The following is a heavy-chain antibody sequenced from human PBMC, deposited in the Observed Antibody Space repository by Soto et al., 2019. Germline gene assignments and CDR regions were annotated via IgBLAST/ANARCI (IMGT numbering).Heavy chain of an antibody. CDR2: ISYDGSNK. D-gene: IGHD1-20*01. Sequence: QVQLVESGGGVVQPGRSLRLSCAASGFTFSSYGMHWVRQAPGKGLEWVAVISYDGSNKYYADSVKGRFTISRDNSKNTLYLQINSLRAEDTAVYYCAKDRGNWHPRGMDVCGQGTTVTVSS. J-gene: IGHJ6*02. CDR3: AKDRGNWHPRGMDV. CDR1: GFTFSSYG. V-gene: IGHV3-30*18.